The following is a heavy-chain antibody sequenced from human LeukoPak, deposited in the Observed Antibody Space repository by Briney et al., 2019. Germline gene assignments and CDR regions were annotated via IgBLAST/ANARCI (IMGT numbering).Heavy chain of an antibody. J-gene: IGHJ4*02. D-gene: IGHD1-26*01. CDR1: GXSFSTYW. Sequence: GESLKISCKGSGXSFSTYWIGWVRQMPGKGLEWMGMIFPGDSETRYSPSFQGHVTISADKSIGTTYLQWSSLKASDTAMYYCARHLGSGSYSVYSDYWGQGTLVSVSS. V-gene: IGHV5-51*01. CDR3: ARHLGSGSYSVYSDY. CDR2: IFPGDSET.